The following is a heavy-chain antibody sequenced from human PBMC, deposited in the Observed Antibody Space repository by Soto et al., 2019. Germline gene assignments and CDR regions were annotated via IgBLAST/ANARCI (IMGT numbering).Heavy chain of an antibody. CDR3: ARDRDTMIVVGYFDY. V-gene: IGHV3-30-3*01. Sequence: PGGSLRLSCAASGFTFSSYGMHWVRQAPGKGLEWVAVISYDGSNKYYADSVKGRFTISRDNSKNTLYLQMNSLRAEDMAVYYCARDRDTMIVVGYFDYWGQGTLVTVSS. D-gene: IGHD3-22*01. J-gene: IGHJ4*02. CDR1: GFTFSSYG. CDR2: ISYDGSNK.